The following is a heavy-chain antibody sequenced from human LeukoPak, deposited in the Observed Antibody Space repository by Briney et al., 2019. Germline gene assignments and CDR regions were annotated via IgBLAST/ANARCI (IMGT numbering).Heavy chain of an antibody. CDR2: IYYVGSP. J-gene: IGHJ6*02. D-gene: IGHD5-24*01. CDR3: ARMTITKRAIDV. V-gene: IGHV4-39*01. CDR1: GDSISSGHSY. Sequence: SETLSLTCSVSGDSISSGHSYWGWIRQSPWKGLEWLGSIYYVGSPYYNPSLNSGRVTISVDTSKNQFSLKLASVTAEDTAVYYCARMTITKRAIDVWGQGTTVTVSS.